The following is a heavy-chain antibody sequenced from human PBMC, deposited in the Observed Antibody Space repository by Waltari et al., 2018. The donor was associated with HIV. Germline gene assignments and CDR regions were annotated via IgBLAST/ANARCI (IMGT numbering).Heavy chain of an antibody. CDR3: ARGQVVVTAPLGWFDP. J-gene: IGHJ5*02. CDR2: INHSGST. CDR1: GGSFSGYY. V-gene: IGHV4-34*01. D-gene: IGHD2-21*02. Sequence: QVQLQQWGAGLLKPSETLSLTCAVYGGSFSGYYWSWIRQPPGKGLEWIGEINHSGSTNYNPSLKSRVTISVDTSKNQFSLKLSSVTAADTAVYYCARGQVVVTAPLGWFDPWGQGTLVTVSS.